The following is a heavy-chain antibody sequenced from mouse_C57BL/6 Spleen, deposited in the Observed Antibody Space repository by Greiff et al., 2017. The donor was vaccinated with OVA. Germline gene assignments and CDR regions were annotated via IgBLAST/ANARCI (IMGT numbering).Heavy chain of an antibody. Sequence: EVMLVESGGGLVKPGGSLKLSCAASGFTFSDYGMHWVRQAPEKGLEWVAYISSGSSTIYYAATVKGRFTISRDNAKNTLFLQMTSLRSEDTAMYYCARTSSGSATGYFDVWGTGTTVTVSS. D-gene: IGHD1-1*01. CDR3: ARTSSGSATGYFDV. V-gene: IGHV5-17*01. J-gene: IGHJ1*03. CDR1: GFTFSDYG. CDR2: ISSGSSTI.